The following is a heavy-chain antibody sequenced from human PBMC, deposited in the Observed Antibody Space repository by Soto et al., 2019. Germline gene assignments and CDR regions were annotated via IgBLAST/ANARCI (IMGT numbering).Heavy chain of an antibody. CDR1: GGSISSYY. CDR3: AREHCSSTSCYPGEWFDP. D-gene: IGHD2-2*01. J-gene: IGHJ5*02. Sequence: SETLSLTCTVSGGSISSYYWSWIRQPPGKGLEWIGYVFYSGCTNYNPSLNSRVTISVDTSKNQISLKLTSVTAADTAVYYCAREHCSSTSCYPGEWFDPWGQGTLVTVSS. V-gene: IGHV4-59*01. CDR2: VFYSGCT.